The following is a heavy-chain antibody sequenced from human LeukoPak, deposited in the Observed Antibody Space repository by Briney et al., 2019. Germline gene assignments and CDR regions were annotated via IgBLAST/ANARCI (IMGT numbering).Heavy chain of an antibody. J-gene: IGHJ5*02. Sequence: AAVNVSCKASGYTFTSYDINWVRQATGQGLDWMGWMNPNSGNTGYAQKFQGRVTMTRNTSISTAYMELSSLRSEDTAVYYCARASSSSPRYWFDPWGQGTLVTVSS. V-gene: IGHV1-8*01. CDR2: MNPNSGNT. CDR1: GYTFTSYD. CDR3: ARASSSSPRYWFDP. D-gene: IGHD6-6*01.